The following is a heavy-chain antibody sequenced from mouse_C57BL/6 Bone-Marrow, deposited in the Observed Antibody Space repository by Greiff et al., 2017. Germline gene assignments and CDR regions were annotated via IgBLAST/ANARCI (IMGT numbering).Heavy chain of an antibody. V-gene: IGHV1-54*01. CDR1: GYAFTNYL. CDR3: ARRGNPSDPAWFAY. J-gene: IGHJ3*01. CDR2: INPGSGGT. Sequence: VQLQQSGAELVRPGTSVKVSCKASGYAFTNYLIEWVKQRPGQGLEWIGVINPGSGGTNYNEKFKGKATLTADKSSSTAYMQLSSQTSEDSAVYFCARRGNPSDPAWFAYWGQGTLVTVSA.